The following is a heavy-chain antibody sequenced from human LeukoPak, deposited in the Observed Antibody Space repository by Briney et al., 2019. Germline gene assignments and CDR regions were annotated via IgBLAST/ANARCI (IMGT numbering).Heavy chain of an antibody. CDR3: AKVQAGTFDY. V-gene: IGHV3-23*01. CDR1: GFTFSSYA. Sequence: PGGALRLCCAASGFTFSSYAMSWVRQAPGKGVEWVAAISGSVGSTYYADSVKGRFTISRDNSKNTLYLQMNSLRAEDTAVYYCAKVQAGTFDYWGQGTLVTVSS. J-gene: IGHJ4*02. CDR2: ISGSVGST. D-gene: IGHD6-19*01.